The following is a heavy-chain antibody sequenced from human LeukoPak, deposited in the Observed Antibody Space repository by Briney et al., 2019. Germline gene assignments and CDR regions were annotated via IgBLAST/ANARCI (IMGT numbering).Heavy chain of an antibody. CDR3: AKQMTTVTRGFMDV. CDR1: GFTFSSYA. J-gene: IGHJ6*02. Sequence: AGGSLRLSCGASGFTFSSYAMSWVRQAPGEGLEWVSAISASGAGTYYADSVKGRFTISRDNSNNTLYLQMNSLRAEDTAVYYCAKQMTTVTRGFMDVWGQGTTVTVSS. CDR2: ISASGAGT. V-gene: IGHV3-23*01. D-gene: IGHD4-17*01.